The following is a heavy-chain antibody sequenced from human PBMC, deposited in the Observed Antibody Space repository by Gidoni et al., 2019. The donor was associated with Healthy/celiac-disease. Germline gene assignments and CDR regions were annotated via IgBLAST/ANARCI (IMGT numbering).Heavy chain of an antibody. D-gene: IGHD2-15*01. CDR1: AFTFSCYG. Sequence: QVQLVESGGGVVQPGRSLRLSCAASAFTFSCYGVHWVRQAPGKGLEWVAVIWYDGSNKYYADSVKGRFTISRDNSKNTLYLQMNSLRAEDTAVYYCARSCSGGSCYSGHWGQGTLVTVSS. CDR2: IWYDGSNK. V-gene: IGHV3-33*08. CDR3: ARSCSGGSCYSGH. J-gene: IGHJ4*02.